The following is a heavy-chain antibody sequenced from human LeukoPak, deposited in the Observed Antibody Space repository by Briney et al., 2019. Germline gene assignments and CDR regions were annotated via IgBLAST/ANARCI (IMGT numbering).Heavy chain of an antibody. V-gene: IGHV1-18*04. Sequence: GVSVKVSCKASGYTFTSYGITWVRQAPGQGLEWMGWISAYKGNTNYAQKLQGRVTMTTDTSTSTAYMELMSLRSDDTAVYYCARGIYYYGAGNYGMDVWGKGITVTVSS. D-gene: IGHD3-10*01. CDR2: ISAYKGNT. J-gene: IGHJ6*04. CDR1: GYTFTSYG. CDR3: ARGIYYYGAGNYGMDV.